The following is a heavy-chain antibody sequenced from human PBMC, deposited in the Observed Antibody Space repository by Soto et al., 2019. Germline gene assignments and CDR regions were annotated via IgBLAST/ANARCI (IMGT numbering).Heavy chain of an antibody. CDR1: GGTFSSYA. V-gene: IGHV1-69*06. CDR3: AREIIVVVPAAVWGVYYYGMDV. Sequence: VASVKVSCKASGGTFSSYAISWVRQAPGQGLEWMGGIIPIFGTANYAQKFQGRVTITADKSTSTAYMELSSLRSEDTAVYYCAREIIVVVPAAVWGVYYYGMDVWGQGTTVTVSS. D-gene: IGHD2-2*01. J-gene: IGHJ6*02. CDR2: IIPIFGTA.